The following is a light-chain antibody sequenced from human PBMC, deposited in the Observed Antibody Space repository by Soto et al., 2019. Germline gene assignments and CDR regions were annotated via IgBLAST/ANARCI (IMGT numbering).Light chain of an antibody. J-gene: IGKJ1*01. CDR3: QQYNNWPPWT. CDR1: QSVSSY. V-gene: IGKV3-15*01. CDR2: GAS. Sequence: IVMTQSPATLSVSPWERATLSCRASQSVSSYLAWYQQKPGQAPRLLIYGASTRATGIPARFSGTGSGTDFTLTISSLQSEDFAVYYCQQYNNWPPWTFGQGTKVDIK.